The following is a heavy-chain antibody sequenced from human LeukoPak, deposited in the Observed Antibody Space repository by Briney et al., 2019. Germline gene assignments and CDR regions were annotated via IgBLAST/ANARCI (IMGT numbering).Heavy chain of an antibody. J-gene: IGHJ4*02. CDR3: AIVTPLIGQTSGWSGNSFDY. CDR1: RYPFSSYE. CDR2: ISSSGGTI. Sequence: GGSLRLSCAPSRYPFSSYEMIWLRQAPGKGVEWVSYISSSGGTIYYADSVKGRFTISRDNSKNTLYLQVSSLRAEDTGVYYCAIVTPLIGQTSGWSGNSFDYWGQGTLVIVSS. V-gene: IGHV3-48*03. D-gene: IGHD6-19*01.